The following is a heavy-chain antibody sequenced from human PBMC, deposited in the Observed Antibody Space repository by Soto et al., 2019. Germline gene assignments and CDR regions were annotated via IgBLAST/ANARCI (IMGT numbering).Heavy chain of an antibody. V-gene: IGHV4-30-4*01. Sequence: QVQLQESGPGLVKPSQTLSLTCTVSGGSISSGDYYWSWIRQPPGKGLEWIGYIYYSGSTYYNPSLKGRVTISVDTSKNQFSLKLSSVTAADTAVYYCARDKYCSGGSCYGGMDVWGQGTTVTVSS. CDR1: GGSISSGDYY. J-gene: IGHJ6*02. CDR3: ARDKYCSGGSCYGGMDV. D-gene: IGHD2-15*01. CDR2: IYYSGST.